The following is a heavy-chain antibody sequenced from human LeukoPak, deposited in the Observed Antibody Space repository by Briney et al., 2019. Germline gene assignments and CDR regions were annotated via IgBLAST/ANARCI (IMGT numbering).Heavy chain of an antibody. CDR1: GFTFSSNY. Sequence: GGSLRLSCAASGFTFSSNYMSWVRQAPGKGLEWVANIKQDGSEKYYVDSVKGRFTISRDNAKNSLYLQMNSLRAEDTAVYYCARVGGFDCSSTSCYAVDYWGQGTLVTVSS. J-gene: IGHJ4*02. V-gene: IGHV3-7*01. CDR3: ARVGGFDCSSTSCYAVDY. D-gene: IGHD2-2*01. CDR2: IKQDGSEK.